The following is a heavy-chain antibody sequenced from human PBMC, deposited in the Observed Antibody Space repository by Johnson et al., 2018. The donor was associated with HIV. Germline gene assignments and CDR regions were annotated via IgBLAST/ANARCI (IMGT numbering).Heavy chain of an antibody. CDR2: ISNDGSIK. V-gene: IGHV3-30-3*01. Sequence: QVQLVESGGGVVQTGRSLRLSCAVSGFTLSNYAMHWVRQAPGKGLEWVAFISNDGSIKFSADTVKGRFTISRDNSRNTLYLQMNSLRAEDTAVYYCAKDQSTVVVPNAFDIWGQGTMVTVSS. CDR1: GFTLSNYA. J-gene: IGHJ3*02. D-gene: IGHD3-22*01. CDR3: AKDQSTVVVPNAFDI.